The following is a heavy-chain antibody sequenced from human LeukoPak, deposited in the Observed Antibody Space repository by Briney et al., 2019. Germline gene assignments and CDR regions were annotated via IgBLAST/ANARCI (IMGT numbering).Heavy chain of an antibody. Sequence: PGGSLRLCCVVSGFTFSNYAMNWVRQAPGKGLEWVSGISGNGVSTYYADSVKGRFSISRGNSKNTLYLQMNSLRAEDTAVYYCAKRVHTSSWYAAFDHWGQGTLVTVSS. J-gene: IGHJ4*02. CDR2: ISGNGVST. V-gene: IGHV3-23*01. CDR1: GFTFSNYA. D-gene: IGHD6-13*01. CDR3: AKRVHTSSWYAAFDH.